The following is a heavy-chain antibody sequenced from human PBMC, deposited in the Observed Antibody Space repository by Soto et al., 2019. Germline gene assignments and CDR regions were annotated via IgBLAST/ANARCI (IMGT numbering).Heavy chain of an antibody. D-gene: IGHD4-17*01. V-gene: IGHV1-69*01. CDR1: GGTFSSYA. J-gene: IGHJ2*01. CDR3: ARVSSTGIDYGDNNPCWYFDL. Sequence: QVQLVQSGAEVKKPGSSVKVSCKASGGTFSSYAFSWVRQAPGQGLEWMGGIIPLFGTTNYAQKFQGRVTITADESTSTAYMELSSLRSEDTAVYYCARVSSTGIDYGDNNPCWYFDLWGRGTLVTVSS. CDR2: IIPLFGTT.